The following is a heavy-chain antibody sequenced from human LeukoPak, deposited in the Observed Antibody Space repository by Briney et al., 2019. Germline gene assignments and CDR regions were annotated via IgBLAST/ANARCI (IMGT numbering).Heavy chain of an antibody. J-gene: IGHJ3*02. CDR3: TRVLAAAANALDI. CDR2: SRHKAKKYST. Sequence: PGGSLRLSCAASGFIVGDHYMDWVRQAPGKGLEWVGRSRHKAKKYSTEYAASVKDRFTISRDDSKNSLYLQMNSLKTEDTALYYCTRVLAAAANALDIWGQGTMVTVSS. CDR1: GFIVGDHY. V-gene: IGHV3-72*01. D-gene: IGHD6-13*01.